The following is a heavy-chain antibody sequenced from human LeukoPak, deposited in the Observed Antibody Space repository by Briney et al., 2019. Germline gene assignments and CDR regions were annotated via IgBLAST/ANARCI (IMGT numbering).Heavy chain of an antibody. J-gene: IGHJ4*02. CDR1: GGSISSSNW. CDR2: IYHSGST. Sequence: SETLSLTCAVSGGSISSSNWWSWVRQPPGKGLEWIGEIYHSGSTDYNPSLKSRVTISVDKSKNQFSLKLSSVTAADTAVYYCAREGRDGYSHFDYWGQGTLVTVSS. V-gene: IGHV4-4*02. D-gene: IGHD5-24*01. CDR3: AREGRDGYSHFDY.